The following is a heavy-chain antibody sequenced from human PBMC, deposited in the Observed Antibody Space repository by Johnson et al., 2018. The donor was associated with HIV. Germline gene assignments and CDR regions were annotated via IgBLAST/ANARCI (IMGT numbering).Heavy chain of an antibody. CDR2: IRQDGSEK. J-gene: IGHJ1*01. V-gene: IGHV3-7*02. Sequence: VQLVESGGGLVQPGGSLRLSCAASGFTFSIYWMTWVRQAPGKGLEWVASIRQDGSEKYFVDSVKGRFTISRDNAKNMLYLQMHSLRGDDTGHNVRGLLGLRWAMWG. D-gene: IGHD3-10*02. CDR1: GFTFSIYW. CDR3: GLLGLRWAM.